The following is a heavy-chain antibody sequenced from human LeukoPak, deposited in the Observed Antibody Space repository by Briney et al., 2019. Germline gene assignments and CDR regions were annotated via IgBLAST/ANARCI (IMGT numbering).Heavy chain of an antibody. CDR1: GCTFSSYS. CDR3: ARDLGSSGSYFFDY. D-gene: IGHD3-22*01. Sequence: PGGSLRLSCAASGCTFSSYSMNWVRQAPGKGLEWVSSISGSRTYIYYADSVKGRFTISRDNAKNSLYLQMNSLRAEDTAFYYCARDLGSSGSYFFDYWGQGTLVTVSS. J-gene: IGHJ4*02. V-gene: IGHV3-21*01. CDR2: ISGSRTYI.